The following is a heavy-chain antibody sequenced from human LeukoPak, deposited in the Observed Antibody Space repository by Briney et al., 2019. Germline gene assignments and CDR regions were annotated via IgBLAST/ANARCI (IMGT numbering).Heavy chain of an antibody. Sequence: PGGSLRLSCAASGFTFRNYVIHWVRQAPGKGLEWVAVTSSDLNVKLYADSVKGRFTISRDNSRSTLYLQMNSLRAEDTAVYYCAREAYCGGDCYYLDYWGQGTLVTVSS. CDR1: GFTFRNYV. V-gene: IGHV3-30-3*01. J-gene: IGHJ4*02. CDR2: TSSDLNVK. CDR3: AREAYCGGDCYYLDY. D-gene: IGHD2-21*02.